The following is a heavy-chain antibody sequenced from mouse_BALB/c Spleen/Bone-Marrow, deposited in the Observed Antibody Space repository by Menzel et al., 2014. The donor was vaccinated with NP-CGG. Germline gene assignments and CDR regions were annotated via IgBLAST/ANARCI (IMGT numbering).Heavy chain of an antibody. CDR3: ARTAY. V-gene: IGHV1-69*02. CDR1: GYTFTDYW. J-gene: IGHJ3*01. CDR2: IDPSDSET. Sequence: QVQLQQSGAELVKPGAPVKLSCKASGYTFTDYWMNWVKQRPGRGLEWIGRIDPSDSETLYNQKFKDKATLTVDKSSTTAYIQLSNLTSEDSAVYYCARTAYWGQGTLVTVSA.